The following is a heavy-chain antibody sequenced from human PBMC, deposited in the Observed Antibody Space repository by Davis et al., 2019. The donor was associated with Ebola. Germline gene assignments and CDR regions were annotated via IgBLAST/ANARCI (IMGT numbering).Heavy chain of an antibody. V-gene: IGHV3-23*01. Sequence: PGGSLRLSCAASGFTFSSSAMSWVRQALGKGLEWVSAISSSGSTIYYADSVKGRFTISRDNSKNSLYLQMNSLRAEDTAVYYLARGGGSGWARLYNWFDPWGQGTLVTVSS. J-gene: IGHJ5*02. CDR1: GFTFSSSA. CDR3: ARGGGSGWARLYNWFDP. D-gene: IGHD6-19*01. CDR2: ISSSGSTI.